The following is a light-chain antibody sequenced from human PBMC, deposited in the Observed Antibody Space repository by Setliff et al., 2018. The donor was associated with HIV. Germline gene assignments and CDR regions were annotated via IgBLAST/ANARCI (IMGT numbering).Light chain of an antibody. CDR3: CSYAGSHTFV. CDR2: DVI. J-gene: IGLJ1*01. CDR1: TSDVGGYNF. V-gene: IGLV2-11*01. Sequence: QSVLAQPRSVSGSPGQSVTISCTGTTSDVGGYNFVSWYQHHQGKAPKIMLSDVIKRPSGVPDRFSGSKSGNTPSLTISGLQAEDEADYYCCSYAGSHTFVFGTGTKVTVL.